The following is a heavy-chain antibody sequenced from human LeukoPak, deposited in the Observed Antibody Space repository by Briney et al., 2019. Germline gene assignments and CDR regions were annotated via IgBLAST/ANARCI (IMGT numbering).Heavy chain of an antibody. Sequence: SETLSLTCGVYGGSFSGYYWSWIRQPPGKGLEWIGRIYTSGSTNYNPSLKSRVTISVDTSKNQFSLKLSSVTAADTAVYYCARDSFLFGEPSFDYWGQGTLVTVSS. CDR1: GGSFSGYY. CDR2: IYTSGST. CDR3: ARDSFLFGEPSFDY. D-gene: IGHD3-10*02. J-gene: IGHJ4*02. V-gene: IGHV4-59*10.